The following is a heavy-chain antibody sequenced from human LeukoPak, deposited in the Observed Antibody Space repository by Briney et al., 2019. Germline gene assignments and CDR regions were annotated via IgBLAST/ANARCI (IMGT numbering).Heavy chain of an antibody. CDR1: GGTFSSYA. CDR2: IIPIFGTA. D-gene: IGHD5-18*01. V-gene: IGHV1-69*13. CDR3: ARGVGQLWTTSYYCYYMDV. J-gene: IGHJ6*03. Sequence: SVKVSCKASGGTFSSYAISWVRQAPGQGLEWMGGIIPIFGTANYAQKFQGRVTITADESTSTAYMELSSLRSEDTAVYYCARGVGQLWTTSYYCYYMDVWGKGTTVTISS.